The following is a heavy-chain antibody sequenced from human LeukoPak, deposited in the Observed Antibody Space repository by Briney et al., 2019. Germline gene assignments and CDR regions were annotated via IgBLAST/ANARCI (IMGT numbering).Heavy chain of an antibody. D-gene: IGHD3-22*01. CDR1: GYTFTGYY. J-gene: IGHJ4*02. Sequence: ASVKVSCKASGYTFTGYYMHWVRQAPGQGLEWMGRINPNSGGTNYAQKFQGRGTMTRDTSISTAYMELSRLRSDDTAVYYCARGGYYDSSGYYRDYWGQGTLVTVSS. CDR3: ARGGYYDSSGYYRDY. CDR2: INPNSGGT. V-gene: IGHV1-2*06.